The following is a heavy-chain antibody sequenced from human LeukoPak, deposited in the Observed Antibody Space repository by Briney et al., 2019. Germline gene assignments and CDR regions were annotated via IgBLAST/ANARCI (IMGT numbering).Heavy chain of an antibody. V-gene: IGHV3-30*18. CDR1: GFTFSSYG. J-gene: IGHJ3*01. D-gene: IGHD1-26*01. CDR2: ISHDGRNI. CDR3: AKDWKWERLEGAFNV. Sequence: QAGGSLRLSCAASGFTFSSYGMHWVRQAPGKGLEWVAVISHDGRNIKYADSVKGRFTISRDNSKEMVYLQMNSLRIEDTAVYYCAKDWKWERLEGAFNVWGQGTMVTVSA.